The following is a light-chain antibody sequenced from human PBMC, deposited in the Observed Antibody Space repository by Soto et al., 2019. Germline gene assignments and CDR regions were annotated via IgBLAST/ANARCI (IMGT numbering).Light chain of an antibody. Sequence: EIVMTQSPATLSVSPGERATLSFRASQSVRTKLAWYQQKPGQAPRLLIYGASSRATGIPARFSGSGSGTEFTLTISSLQSEDSGVYYCQQYNKWPAEITFGQGTRLEIK. J-gene: IGKJ5*01. CDR1: QSVRTK. V-gene: IGKV3D-15*01. CDR2: GAS. CDR3: QQYNKWPAEIT.